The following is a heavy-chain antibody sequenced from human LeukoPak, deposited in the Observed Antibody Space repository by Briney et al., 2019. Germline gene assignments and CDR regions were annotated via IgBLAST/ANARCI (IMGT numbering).Heavy chain of an antibody. CDR3: ATGYYEPFEK. V-gene: IGHV4-59*01. J-gene: IGHJ4*02. Sequence: PSETLSLTCTVSVVSISSYYWNCIRQPPGKGPEWIGCISDTGTTKYNPAFKSRVTISVDTSKNQFSLKLTSVTAADTAVYFCATGYYEPFEKWGQGTLVSVSS. D-gene: IGHD3-22*01. CDR2: ISDTGTT. CDR1: VVSISSYY.